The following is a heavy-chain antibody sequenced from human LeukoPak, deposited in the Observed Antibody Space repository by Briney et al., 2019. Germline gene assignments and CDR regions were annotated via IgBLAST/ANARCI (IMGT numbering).Heavy chain of an antibody. Sequence: ASVKVSCKASGYTFTSYDINWVRQAPGQGLEWMGWINPNSGGTNYAQKFQGRVTMTRDTSISTAYMELSRLRSDDTAVYYCAVRGVAVADYFDYWGQGTLVTVSS. CDR2: INPNSGGT. J-gene: IGHJ4*02. CDR1: GYTFTSYD. D-gene: IGHD6-19*01. CDR3: AVRGVAVADYFDY. V-gene: IGHV1-2*02.